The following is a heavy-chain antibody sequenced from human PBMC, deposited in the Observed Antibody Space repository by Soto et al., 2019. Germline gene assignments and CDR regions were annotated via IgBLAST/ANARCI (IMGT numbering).Heavy chain of an antibody. CDR3: AHDLHGRFLLTEPDLGCFVY. V-gene: IGHV1-69*02. D-gene: IGHD1-1*01. CDR2: IIPILSIA. Sequence: QVQLVQSGAEVKKPGSSVKVSCKASGGTFSSYTISWVRQAPGQGLEWMGRIIPILSIANYAQKFQGRVMMTADKSTSPAYMVLSSLKAEDRTVYFCAHDLHGRFLLTEPDLGCFVYWGQGTLVTVSS. CDR1: GGTFSSYT. J-gene: IGHJ4*02.